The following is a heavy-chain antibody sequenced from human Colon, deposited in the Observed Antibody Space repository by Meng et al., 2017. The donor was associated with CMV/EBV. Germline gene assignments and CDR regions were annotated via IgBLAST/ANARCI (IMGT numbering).Heavy chain of an antibody. D-gene: IGHD3-3*01. V-gene: IGHV3-23*01. Sequence: GESLKISCAASGFTFSSYAMSWVRQAPGKGLEWVSAISGTVDTTYYADSVKGRFTISRDSSKDTLYLQMNSLRAEDMAVYYCAKDFWSGYHISNYYGMDVWGQGTTVTVSS. CDR3: AKDFWSGYHISNYYGMDV. J-gene: IGHJ6*02. CDR1: GFTFSSYA. CDR2: ISGTVDTT.